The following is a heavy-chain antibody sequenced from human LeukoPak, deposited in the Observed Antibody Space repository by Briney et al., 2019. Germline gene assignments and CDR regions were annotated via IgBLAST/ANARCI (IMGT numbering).Heavy chain of an antibody. V-gene: IGHV1-24*01. CDR3: ATDLKGYGDPYFDY. D-gene: IGHD4-17*01. CDR2: FDPEDGET. Sequence: GASVKVSCKVSGYTLTELSMHWVRQAPGKGLEWMGGFDPEDGETIYAQKFQGRVTMTEDTSTDTAYMELSSLRSEDTAVYYCATDLKGYGDPYFDYWGQGTLVTVSS. J-gene: IGHJ4*02. CDR1: GYTLTELS.